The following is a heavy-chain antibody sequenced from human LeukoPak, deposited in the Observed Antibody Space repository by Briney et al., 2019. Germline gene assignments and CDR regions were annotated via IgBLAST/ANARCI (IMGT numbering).Heavy chain of an antibody. CDR3: ARSLAGGEDY. Sequence: GALRLSCAASGFTFSDYYMSWIRQAPGKGLEWVSSISSSSSYIYYADSVKGRFTISRDNAKNSLYLQMNSLRAEDTAVYYCARSLAGGEDYWGQGTLVTVSS. CDR1: GFTFSDYY. J-gene: IGHJ4*02. V-gene: IGHV3-11*06. CDR2: ISSSSSYI. D-gene: IGHD3-16*01.